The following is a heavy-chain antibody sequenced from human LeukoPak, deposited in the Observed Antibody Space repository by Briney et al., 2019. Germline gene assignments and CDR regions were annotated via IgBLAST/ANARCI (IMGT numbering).Heavy chain of an antibody. CDR2: ISSGKTYI. CDR3: AREMYCSGGSCYGDAFDI. J-gene: IGHJ3*02. CDR1: GFTFSSYS. D-gene: IGHD2-15*01. Sequence: GGSLRLSCAVSGFTFSSYSMNWGRQAPGKGLEWVSYISSGKTYIYYADSVKGRFSISRDKSKNTLYLQMNSLRAEDTALYYCAREMYCSGGSCYGDAFDIWGQGTMVTVSS. V-gene: IGHV3-21*01.